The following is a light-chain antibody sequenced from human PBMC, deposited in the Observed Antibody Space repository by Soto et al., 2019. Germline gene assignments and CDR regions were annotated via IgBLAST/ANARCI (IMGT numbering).Light chain of an antibody. CDR3: QQYYSIPFT. CDR1: QSVLYNSNNKNH. J-gene: IGKJ2*01. Sequence: DFVMTQAPDSLAVSLGERATINCKSSQSVLYNSNNKNHLGWFQQKPGHPPKLLIYGASFRPSGVPDRFSGSASGTDFTLTISSLQAEDVAVYYGQQYYSIPFTFGQGTKREI. V-gene: IGKV4-1*01. CDR2: GAS.